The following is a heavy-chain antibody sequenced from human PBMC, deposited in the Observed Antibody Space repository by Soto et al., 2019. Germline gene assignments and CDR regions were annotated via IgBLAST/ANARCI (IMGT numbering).Heavy chain of an antibody. J-gene: IGHJ5*02. CDR2: INAANGDT. CDR3: VRRHVSATGIDWFDP. D-gene: IGHD6-13*01. V-gene: IGHV1-3*01. Sequence: ASVKVSCKTSGYTLTSYGIHWVRQAPGQRLEWMGWINAANGDTKYSPKFQGRVTITRDTSASTAYMELSSLRSEDTAVYYCVRRHVSATGIDWFDPWG. CDR1: GYTLTSYG.